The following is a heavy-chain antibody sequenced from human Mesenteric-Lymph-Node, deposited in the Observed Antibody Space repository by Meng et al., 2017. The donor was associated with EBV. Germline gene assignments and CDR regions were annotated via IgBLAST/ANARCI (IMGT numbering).Heavy chain of an antibody. Sequence: EVQLVESGGGLVKLGGSLRLSCAASGFTFSDYTMNWVRQAPGKGLEWVSSISSRSSYIYHADSVKGRFTISRDNGENALYLQMNSLRDEDTAVYYCAKDEAVGFWGQGTLVTVSS. CDR3: AKDEAVGF. V-gene: IGHV3-21*01. CDR1: GFTFSDYT. J-gene: IGHJ4*02. CDR2: ISSRSSYI.